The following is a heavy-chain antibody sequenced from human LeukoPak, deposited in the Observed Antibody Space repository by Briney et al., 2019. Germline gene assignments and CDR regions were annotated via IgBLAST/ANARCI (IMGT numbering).Heavy chain of an antibody. Sequence: SGGSLRLSCAASGFTFSDYYMSWIRQAPGKGLEWVSYISSSGSTIYYADSVKGRFTISRDNAKNSLYLQMNSLRAEDTAVYYCARDRTAALGAFDIWGQGTMVTVSS. CDR1: GFTFSDYY. V-gene: IGHV3-11*04. CDR3: ARDRTAALGAFDI. D-gene: IGHD2-21*02. CDR2: ISSSGSTI. J-gene: IGHJ3*02.